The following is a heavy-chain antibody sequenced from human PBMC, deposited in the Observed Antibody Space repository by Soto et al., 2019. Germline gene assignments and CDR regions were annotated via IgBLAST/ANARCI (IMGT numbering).Heavy chain of an antibody. Sequence: GGSLRLSCAASGFTFSSYTMNWVRQAPGKGLEWVSSISSSSSYIYYADSVKGRFTISRDNSKNTLYLQMNSLRAEDTAVYYCARDEFVVAAKAYYYYGMDVWGQGTTVTVSS. CDR2: ISSSSSYI. V-gene: IGHV3-21*01. D-gene: IGHD2-15*01. J-gene: IGHJ6*02. CDR1: GFTFSSYT. CDR3: ARDEFVVAAKAYYYYGMDV.